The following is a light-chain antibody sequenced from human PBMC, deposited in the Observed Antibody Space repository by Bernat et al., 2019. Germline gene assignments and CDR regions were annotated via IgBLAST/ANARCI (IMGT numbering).Light chain of an antibody. V-gene: IGKV1-27*01. Sequence: DIQMTQSPSSLSASVGDRVTISFCASQGISNYLAWYQQRPGNVPKLLIYAASTLQSGVPSRFSVSGSGQDFTITMSSLQPEDVATYYCQKYNNAPRSFGQGTKVEIK. J-gene: IGKJ1*01. CDR3: QKYNNAPRS. CDR2: AAS. CDR1: QGISNY.